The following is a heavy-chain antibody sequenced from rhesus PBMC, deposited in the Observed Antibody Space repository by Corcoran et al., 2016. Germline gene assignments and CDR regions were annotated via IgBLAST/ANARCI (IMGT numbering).Heavy chain of an antibody. D-gene: IGHD6-25*01. J-gene: IGHJ4*01. CDR1: GGSISSNY. CDR2: IYGSGGST. CDR3: ARGAAGNDY. Sequence: QVQLQESGPGLVKTSETRALTCAVSGGSISSNYWSWMRQAPWKGLEWIGRIYGSGGSTDYNPSLKSRVTISTDTSTNQFSLKLSSVTAADTAVYYCARGAAGNDYWGQGVLVTVSS. V-gene: IGHV4-160*01.